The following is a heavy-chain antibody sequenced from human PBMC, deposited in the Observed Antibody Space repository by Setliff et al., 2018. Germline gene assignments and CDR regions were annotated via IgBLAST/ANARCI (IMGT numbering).Heavy chain of an antibody. D-gene: IGHD1-26*01. CDR2: IYYSGST. V-gene: IGHV4-61*05. CDR1: GGSISNTFYY. Sequence: SETLSLTCAVSGGSISNTFYYWTWIRQPPGKGLEWIGYIYYSGSTNYNPSLKSRVTISVDTSKNQFSLRLSSVTAADTAVYCARAGASIVGEVYYYMDVWGKGTTVTVSS. CDR3: ARAGASIVGEVYYYMDV. J-gene: IGHJ6*03.